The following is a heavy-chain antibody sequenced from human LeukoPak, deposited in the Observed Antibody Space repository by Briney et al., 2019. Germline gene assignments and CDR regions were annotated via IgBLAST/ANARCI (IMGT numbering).Heavy chain of an antibody. D-gene: IGHD3-3*02. V-gene: IGHV4-34*01. Sequence: PSETLSLTCAVYGVSFSGYYWSWIRQPPGKGLEWIGEINHSGSTNYNPSLKSRVTISVDTSKNQFSLKLSSVAAADTAIYYCARLISIHDAFDIWGQGTLVTVSS. CDR2: INHSGST. CDR3: ARLISIHDAFDI. CDR1: GVSFSGYY. J-gene: IGHJ3*02.